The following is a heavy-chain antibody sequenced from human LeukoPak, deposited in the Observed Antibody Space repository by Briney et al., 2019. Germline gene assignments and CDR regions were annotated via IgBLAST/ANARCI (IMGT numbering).Heavy chain of an antibody. D-gene: IGHD2-15*01. V-gene: IGHV3-7*01. Sequence: GGSLRLSCAASGFTFSSYWMTWVRQAPGKGLEWVANIKQDGSDIQYVDSVKGRFTISRDNAKHSLFLQMNSLRAEDTAVYYCAGEGGGLLLYYYYMDVWGKGTTVTISS. CDR2: IKQDGSDI. CDR3: AGEGGGLLLYYYYMDV. J-gene: IGHJ6*03. CDR1: GFTFSSYW.